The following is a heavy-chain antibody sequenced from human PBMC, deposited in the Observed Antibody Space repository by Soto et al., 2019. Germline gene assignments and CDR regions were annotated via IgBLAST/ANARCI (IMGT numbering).Heavy chain of an antibody. V-gene: IGHV3-33*01. CDR3: TTDSYSSTVIVCFDY. D-gene: IGHD3-22*01. J-gene: IGHJ4*01. Sequence: GGSLRLSCAASGFTFSSYGMHWVRQVPGKGLEWVAVVWSDGSNKYYADSVKGRFTISRDNSKNTLYLQMNSLRTEDTAIYYCTTDSYSSTVIVCFDYWGHGTLVTVSS. CDR1: GFTFSSYG. CDR2: VWSDGSNK.